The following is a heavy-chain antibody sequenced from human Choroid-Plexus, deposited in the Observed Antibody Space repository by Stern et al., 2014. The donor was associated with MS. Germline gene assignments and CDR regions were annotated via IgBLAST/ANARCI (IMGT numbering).Heavy chain of an antibody. V-gene: IGHV3-30*18. CDR2: VSYDGSNK. CDR1: GFTFGNCA. Sequence: QVQLVESGGGVVQPGRPLRLSCVASGFTFGNCAMHWVRQAPGKGLEWVAGVSYDGSNKYYADSVKGRFNISRDNSQNTLYMQMSSMRPEYTAVYYCAKDRQYLTYFFDHWGQGSLVTVSS. J-gene: IGHJ5*02. D-gene: IGHD2/OR15-2a*01. CDR3: AKDRQYLTYFFDH.